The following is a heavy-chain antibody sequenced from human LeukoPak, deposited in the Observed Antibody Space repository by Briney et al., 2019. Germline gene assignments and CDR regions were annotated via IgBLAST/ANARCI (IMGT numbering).Heavy chain of an antibody. Sequence: ASVKVSCKASGYTFTSYGISWVRQAPGQGLEWMGWISAYNGNTNYAQKLQGRVTTTTDTSTSTAYMELRSLRSDDTAVYYCARKSSGWSDYYYYYMDVWGKGTTVTVSS. CDR1: GYTFTSYG. V-gene: IGHV1-18*01. J-gene: IGHJ6*03. D-gene: IGHD6-19*01. CDR3: ARKSSGWSDYYYYYMDV. CDR2: ISAYNGNT.